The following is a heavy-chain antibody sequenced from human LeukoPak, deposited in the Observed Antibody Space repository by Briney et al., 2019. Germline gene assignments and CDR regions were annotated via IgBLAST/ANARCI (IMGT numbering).Heavy chain of an antibody. V-gene: IGHV4-30-4*01. D-gene: IGHD3-22*01. CDR1: GGSMRSGDYY. J-gene: IGHJ4*02. Sequence: PSETLSLTCSVSGGSMRSGDYYWSWIRQTPGKGLELIGYIYYSGSTYYNPSLKSRVSISVDTSKRQFSLKLTFVTAADTAVYYCARGYDSSGYYSASDCWGQGTLVTVSS. CDR2: IYYSGST. CDR3: ARGYDSSGYYSASDC.